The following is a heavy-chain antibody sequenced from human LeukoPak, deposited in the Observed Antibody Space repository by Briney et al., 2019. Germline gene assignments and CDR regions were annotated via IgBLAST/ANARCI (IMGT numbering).Heavy chain of an antibody. CDR2: ISSSSSYI. V-gene: IGHV3-21*01. CDR3: VRASTSSSSDKSVGY. CDR1: GFTFSSYS. D-gene: IGHD6-6*01. Sequence: GGSLRLSCAASGFTFSSYSMNWVRQAPGKGLEWVSSISSSSSYIYYADSVKGRFTISRDNAKNSLYLQMNSLGAEDTAVYSCVRASTSSSSDKSVGYWGQGTLVTVSS. J-gene: IGHJ4*02.